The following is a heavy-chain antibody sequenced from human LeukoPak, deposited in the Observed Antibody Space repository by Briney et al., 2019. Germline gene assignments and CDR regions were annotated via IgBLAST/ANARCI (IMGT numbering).Heavy chain of an antibody. J-gene: IGHJ4*02. D-gene: IGHD2-2*01. V-gene: IGHV1-2*02. CDR1: GYTFTDYY. CDR3: ARANFLYCSSTTCLFDY. CDR2: INPNDGDT. Sequence: ASVKVCCKASGYTFTDYYMHWGRQAPGQGFEWMGWINPNDGDTNYAQKFQGRVTMTRDTSISTAHMEVSRLRSDDTAVYYCARANFLYCSSTTCLFDYRGQGTLVTVSS.